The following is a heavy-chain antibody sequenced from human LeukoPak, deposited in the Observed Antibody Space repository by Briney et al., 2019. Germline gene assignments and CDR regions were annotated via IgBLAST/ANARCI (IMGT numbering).Heavy chain of an antibody. J-gene: IGHJ4*02. CDR3: ARESGAIDYYDSSGYYDY. D-gene: IGHD3-22*01. CDR2: ISAYNGNT. CDR1: GYTFTSYG. V-gene: IGHV1-18*01. Sequence: ASVTVSCKASGYTFTSYGISWVRQAPGQGLEWMGWISAYNGNTNYAQKLQGRVTMTTDTSTSTAYMELRSLRSDDTAVYYCARESGAIDYYDSSGYYDYWGQGTLVTVSS.